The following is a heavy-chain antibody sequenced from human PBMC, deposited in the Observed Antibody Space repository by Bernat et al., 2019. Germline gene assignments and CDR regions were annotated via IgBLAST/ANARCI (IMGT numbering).Heavy chain of an antibody. CDR1: GFTFSSYG. CDR3: ASEYCTGGVCSSFDY. CDR2: IWYDGSNK. J-gene: IGHJ4*02. D-gene: IGHD2-8*02. Sequence: QVQLVESGGGVVQPGRSLRLSCAASGFTFSSYGMHWVRQAPGKGLEWVAVIWYDGSNKYYADSVKSRFTNSRDNSKNTMYLQMNSVRAEDTAVYYCASEYCTGGVCSSFDYWGQGTLVTVSS. V-gene: IGHV3-33*01.